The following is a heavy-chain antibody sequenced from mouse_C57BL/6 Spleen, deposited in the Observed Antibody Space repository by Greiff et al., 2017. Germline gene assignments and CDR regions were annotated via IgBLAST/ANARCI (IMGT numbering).Heavy chain of an antibody. V-gene: IGHV1-19*01. CDR3: ARTVVAARDY. D-gene: IGHD1-1*01. Sequence: VQLKESGPVLVKPGASVKMSCTASGYTFTDYYMNWVKQSHGQSLEWIGVINPYHGGTSYNQKFKGKATLTVDKSSSTAYMELNSLTSEDSAVYYCARTVVAARDYWGQGTSVTVSS. J-gene: IGHJ4*01. CDR1: GYTFTDYY. CDR2: INPYHGGT.